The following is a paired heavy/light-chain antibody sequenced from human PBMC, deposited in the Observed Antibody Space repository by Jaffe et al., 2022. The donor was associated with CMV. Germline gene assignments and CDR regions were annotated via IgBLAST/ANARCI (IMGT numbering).Light chain of an antibody. Sequence: EIVMTQSLATLSVSPGDRATLSCRASQNINSKLAWYQQRPGQAPRLLIYGASSRATGVPARFSGSGSGTEFTLTISSLQSEDFAVYYCQQYYNWPPEDTFGQGTKLEIK. CDR2: GAS. V-gene: IGKV3-15*01. CDR3: QQYYNWPPEDT. J-gene: IGKJ2*01. CDR1: QNINSK.
Heavy chain of an antibody. V-gene: IGHV3-23*04. CDR2: ISGSGAST. J-gene: IGHJ4*02. CDR1: GFTFSDYA. D-gene: IGHD3-10*01. CDR3: AKRGDY. Sequence: EVQLVESGGGLVPPGGSLRLSCAASGFTFSDYAMSWVRQAPGKGLEWVSGISGSGASTYYAESVKGRFTISRDNSKNTLFLQMNSLRAEDTALYYCAKRGDYWGQGTQVTVSS.